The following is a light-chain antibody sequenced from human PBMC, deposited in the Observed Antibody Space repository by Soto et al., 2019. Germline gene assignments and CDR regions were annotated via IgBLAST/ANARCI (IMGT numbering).Light chain of an antibody. V-gene: IGLV2-14*01. Sequence: QSALTQPASVSGSPGQSITISCTGTSSDVGGYNYVSWYQHHPGKAPKLMIYEVSYRPSGVSDRFSGSKSGNTASLTISGLQAEDEVDYYCSADISSRTLYVFGTGTKLTFL. CDR1: SSDVGGYNY. CDR3: SADISSRTLYV. CDR2: EVS. J-gene: IGLJ1*01.